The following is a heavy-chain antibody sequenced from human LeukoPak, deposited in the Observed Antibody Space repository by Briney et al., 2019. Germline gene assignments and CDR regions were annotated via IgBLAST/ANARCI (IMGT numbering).Heavy chain of an antibody. J-gene: IGHJ4*02. D-gene: IGHD6-13*01. V-gene: IGHV3-53*01. Sequence: GGSLRLSCAASGFTVSSNYMNWVRLTPGKGLEWVSAISNSGGSTYYADSVKGRFTISRDNSKNTLYLQMNSLRAEDTAVYYCARGSSSWPLGYWGQGTLVTVSS. CDR3: ARGSSSWPLGY. CDR2: ISNSGGST. CDR1: GFTVSSNY.